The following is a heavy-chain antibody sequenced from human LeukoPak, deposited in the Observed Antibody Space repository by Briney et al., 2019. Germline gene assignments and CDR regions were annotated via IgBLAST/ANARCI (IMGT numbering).Heavy chain of an antibody. J-gene: IGHJ4*02. CDR3: VREGRVSGYDFDC. V-gene: IGHV3-74*01. CDR1: GFTFSSYW. Sequence: GGSLRLSCAASGFTFSSYWMHWVRQAPGKGLVWVSRINSDGSSTTYADSVKGRFTISRDNAKNTLYLQMNSLRVEDTAVYYCVREGRVSGYDFDCWGQGTLVTVSS. CDR2: INSDGSST. D-gene: IGHD5-12*01.